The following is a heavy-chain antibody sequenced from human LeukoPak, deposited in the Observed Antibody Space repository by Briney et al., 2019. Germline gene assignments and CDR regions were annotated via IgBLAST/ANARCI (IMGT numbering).Heavy chain of an antibody. J-gene: IGHJ3*02. CDR3: AREQGIAAAFDI. V-gene: IGHV3-74*01. D-gene: IGHD6-13*01. CDR2: INSDGSST. Sequence: QSGGSLRLSCAASGFTFSSYWMHWVRQAPGKGLVWVSRINSDGSSTSYADSVKGRFTISRDNAKNTLYLQMNSLRAEDTAVYYCAREQGIAAAFDIWGQGTMVTVSS. CDR1: GFTFSSYW.